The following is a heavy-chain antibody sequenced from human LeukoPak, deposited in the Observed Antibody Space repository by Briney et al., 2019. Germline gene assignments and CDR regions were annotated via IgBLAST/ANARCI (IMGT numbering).Heavy chain of an antibody. Sequence: SETLSLTCAVYGGSFSGYYWSWIRQPPGKGLEWIGEINHSGSTNYNPSLKSRVTISVDTSKNQFSLKLSSVTAADTAVYYCARGAVVPAATHSWFDPWGQGTLVTVSS. CDR1: GGSFSGYY. V-gene: IGHV4-34*01. CDR2: INHSGST. CDR3: ARGAVVPAATHSWFDP. J-gene: IGHJ5*02. D-gene: IGHD2-2*01.